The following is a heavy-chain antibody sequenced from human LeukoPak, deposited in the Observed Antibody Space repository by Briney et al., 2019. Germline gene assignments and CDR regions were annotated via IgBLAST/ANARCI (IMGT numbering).Heavy chain of an antibody. CDR1: GYTFTSYD. Sequence: ASVKVSCKASGYTFTSYDINWVRQATGQGLEWMGWMNPNSGNTGYAQKFQGRVTITRNTSISTAYMELSSLRSEDTAVYYCARSAYYDFWSSLADWFDPWGKGTTVTVSS. J-gene: IGHJ6*04. CDR3: ARSAYYDFWSSLADWFDP. D-gene: IGHD3-3*01. CDR2: MNPNSGNT. V-gene: IGHV1-8*03.